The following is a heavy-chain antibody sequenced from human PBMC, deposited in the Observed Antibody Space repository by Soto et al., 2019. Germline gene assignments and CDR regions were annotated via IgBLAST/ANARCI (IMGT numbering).Heavy chain of an antibody. Sequence: SETLSLTCAASGGTFSSSNWWSWVRAPPGKGLGWFGVSYHSGSTNYAPSLKSRVTISVDKSKNQFSLKLSSVTAEDTAVYYCARRCYDFWSGSYDLDDWGQGTLVTVSS. CDR1: GGTFSSSNW. D-gene: IGHD3-3*01. CDR2: SYHSGST. V-gene: IGHV4-4*02. CDR3: ARRCYDFWSGSYDLDD. J-gene: IGHJ4*02.